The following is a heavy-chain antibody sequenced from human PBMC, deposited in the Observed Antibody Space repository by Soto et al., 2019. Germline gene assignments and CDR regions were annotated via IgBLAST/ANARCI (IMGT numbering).Heavy chain of an antibody. J-gene: IGHJ4*02. D-gene: IGHD2-2*01. V-gene: IGHV4-34*01. CDR3: ARGVPAAMPGYFDY. Sequence: SETLSLTCAVYCGSFSGYYWSWIRQPPGKGLEWIGEINHSGSTNYNPSLKSRVTISVDTSKNQFSLKLSSVTAADTAVYYCARGVPAAMPGYFDYWGQGTLVTVSS. CDR1: CGSFSGYY. CDR2: INHSGST.